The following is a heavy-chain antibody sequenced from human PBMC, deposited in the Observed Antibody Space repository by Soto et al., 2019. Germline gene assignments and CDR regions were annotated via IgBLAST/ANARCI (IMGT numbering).Heavy chain of an antibody. V-gene: IGHV4-31*11. D-gene: IGHD6-6*01. CDR3: ASTGSSSYIHYYYYMDV. Sequence: PSETLSLTCAVSGGSISNGGYYWSWIRQHPGKGLEWIGSIYFSGSTYYNPSLKSRVTISVDTSKNQFSLKLSSVTAADTAVYYCASTGSSSYIHYYYYMDVWGKGTTVTVSS. CDR2: IYFSGST. J-gene: IGHJ6*03. CDR1: GGSISNGGYY.